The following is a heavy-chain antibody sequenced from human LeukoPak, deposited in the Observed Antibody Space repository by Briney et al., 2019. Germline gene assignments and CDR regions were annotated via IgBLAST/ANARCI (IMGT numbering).Heavy chain of an antibody. D-gene: IGHD6-13*01. CDR3: ARESGIAAALDL. CDR2: ISTSSSYI. V-gene: IGHV3-21*01. CDR1: GFTFSTYS. J-gene: IGHJ5*02. Sequence: PGGSLRLSCAASGFTFSTYSMNWVRQAPGKGLEWVSSISTSSSYIDYADSVKGRFTISRDNAKNTLYLQMNSLRAEDTAVYYCARESGIAAALDLWGQGTLVTVSS.